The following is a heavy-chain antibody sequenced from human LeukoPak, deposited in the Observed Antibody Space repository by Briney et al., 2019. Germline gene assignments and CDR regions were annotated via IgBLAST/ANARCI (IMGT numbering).Heavy chain of an antibody. D-gene: IGHD2-2*01. Sequence: ASVKVSCKASGYTFTSYGISWVRRAPGQGLEWMGWISAYNGNTNYAQKLQGRVTMTTDRSTYTAYMELRSLRSDDTAVYYCARTGGRGYCSSTSCYAAWFDPWGQGTLVTVSS. V-gene: IGHV1-18*01. J-gene: IGHJ5*02. CDR2: ISAYNGNT. CDR3: ARTGGRGYCSSTSCYAAWFDP. CDR1: GYTFTSYG.